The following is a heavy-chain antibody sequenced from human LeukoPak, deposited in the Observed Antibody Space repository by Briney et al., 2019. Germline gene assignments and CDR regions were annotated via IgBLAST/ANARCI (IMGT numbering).Heavy chain of an antibody. CDR3: ASLNGWEPYYYYYMDV. J-gene: IGHJ6*03. CDR1: GFTLSSNS. CDR2: IKQDGSEK. Sequence: AGGSLRLSCAASGFTLSSNSMNWVRQAPGKGLEWVANIKQDGSEKYYVDSVKGRFTISRDNAKNSLYLQMNSLRAEDTAVYYCASLNGWEPYYYYYMDVWGKGTTVTVSS. V-gene: IGHV3-7*01. D-gene: IGHD1-14*01.